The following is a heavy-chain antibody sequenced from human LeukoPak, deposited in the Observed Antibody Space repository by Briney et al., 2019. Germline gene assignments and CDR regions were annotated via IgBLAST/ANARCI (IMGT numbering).Heavy chain of an antibody. V-gene: IGHV3-23*01. D-gene: IGHD6-19*01. CDR2: ISGSGGST. J-gene: IGHJ4*02. CDR3: ATGIAVTGTGG. Sequence: GGSLRLSCAASGFTFSSYAMTWVRQAPGKGLEWVSGISGSGGSTYYADSVKGRFTISRDNSKNTLYLQMNSLRAEDTAVYYCATGIAVTGTGGWGQGTLVTVSS. CDR1: GFTFSSYA.